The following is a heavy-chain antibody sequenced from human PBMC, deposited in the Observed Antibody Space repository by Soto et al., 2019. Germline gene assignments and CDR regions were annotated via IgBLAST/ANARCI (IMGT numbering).Heavy chain of an antibody. D-gene: IGHD6-19*01. CDR3: AKDRMDSSGWAYFDY. V-gene: IGHV3-30*18. CDR2: ISYDGSNK. CDR1: GFTFSSYG. Sequence: QVQLVESGGGVVQPGRSLRLSCAASGFTFSSYGMHWVRQAPGKGLEWVAVISYDGSNKYYADSVKGRFTISRDNSKNTLYLQMNSQRAEDTAVYYCAKDRMDSSGWAYFDYWGQGTLVTVSS. J-gene: IGHJ4*02.